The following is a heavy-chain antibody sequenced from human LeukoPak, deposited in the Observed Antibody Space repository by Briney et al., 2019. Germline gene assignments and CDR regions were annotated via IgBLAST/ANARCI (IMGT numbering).Heavy chain of an antibody. J-gene: IGHJ4*02. Sequence: GGSLRLSCAASGFTFSNHDMTWIRQAPGKGLEWVSVINYSGVSTNYADSVKGRFTISRDNSKNTVYLQMNSLRTEDTAVYYCARDVLGDYDYWGQGTLVSVSS. CDR1: GFTFSNHD. D-gene: IGHD4-17*01. CDR3: ARDVLGDYDY. V-gene: IGHV3-23*01. CDR2: INYSGVST.